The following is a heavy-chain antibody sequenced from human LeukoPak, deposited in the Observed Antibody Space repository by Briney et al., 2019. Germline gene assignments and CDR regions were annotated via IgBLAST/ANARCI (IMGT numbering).Heavy chain of an antibody. CDR3: AKDRYSSGWYSDFDY. J-gene: IGHJ4*02. Sequence: TGGSLRLSCAASGFTFSNYAMHWVRQAPGKGRGWGAVISDDGSNKYYGDSVKGRFTIYRDNSKNTVYLQMNSLRAEDTAVYYCAKDRYSSGWYSDFDYWGQGTLVTVSS. CDR2: ISDDGSNK. D-gene: IGHD6-19*01. V-gene: IGHV3-30*18. CDR1: GFTFSNYA.